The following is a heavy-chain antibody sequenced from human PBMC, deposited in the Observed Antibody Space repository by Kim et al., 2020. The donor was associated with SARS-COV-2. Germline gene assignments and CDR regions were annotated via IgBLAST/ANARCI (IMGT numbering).Heavy chain of an antibody. CDR3: ASSIYYGSGSFDY. Sequence: YAASVKGRFTISRDNAENSLYLQMNSLRAEDTAMYYCASSIYYGSGSFDYWGQGTLVTVSS. V-gene: IGHV3-21*01. D-gene: IGHD3-10*01. J-gene: IGHJ4*02.